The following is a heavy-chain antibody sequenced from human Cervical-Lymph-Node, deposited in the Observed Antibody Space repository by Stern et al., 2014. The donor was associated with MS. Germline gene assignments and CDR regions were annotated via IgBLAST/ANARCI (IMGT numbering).Heavy chain of an antibody. J-gene: IGHJ4*02. CDR3: ARALTVGATFDY. V-gene: IGHV3-7*01. CDR1: GFTFSSSW. CDR2: IKYDGSEK. Sequence: EVQLVESGGGLVQPGGSLRLSCAVSGFTFSSSWMSWVRPAPGKGLEWVADIKYDGSEKYYVDSVKGRFTMSRDNAKNSLFLQMNSLRLEDTALYYCARALTVGATFDYWGQGSLVTVSS. D-gene: IGHD1-26*01.